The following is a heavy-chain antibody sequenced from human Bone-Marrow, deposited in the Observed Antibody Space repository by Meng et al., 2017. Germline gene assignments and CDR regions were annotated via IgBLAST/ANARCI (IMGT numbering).Heavy chain of an antibody. CDR1: GFTFSDYY. CDR3: ARDLGQQWLILDY. Sequence: VQWVESGGGLVKPGGSLRLSCAACGFTFSDYYMSWIRQAPGKGLEWVSYISSSGSTIYYADSVKGRFTISRDNSKNTLYLQMNSLRAEDTAVYYCARDLGQQWLILDYWGQGTLVTVSS. CDR2: ISSSGSTI. D-gene: IGHD6-19*01. V-gene: IGHV3-11*04. J-gene: IGHJ4*02.